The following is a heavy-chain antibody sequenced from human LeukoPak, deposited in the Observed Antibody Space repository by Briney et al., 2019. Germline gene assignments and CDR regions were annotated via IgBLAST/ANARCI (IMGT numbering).Heavy chain of an antibody. CDR2: IKQDGSEK. Sequence: GSLRLSCAASGFTFSSYWMSWVRQAPGKGLEWVANIKQDGSEKYYVDSVKGRFTISRDNAKNSLYLQMNSLRAEDTALYYCAKDRPSYGSGSYYITDRWGQGTLVTVSS. CDR1: GFTFSSYW. J-gene: IGHJ4*02. D-gene: IGHD3-10*01. CDR3: AKDRPSYGSGSYYITDR. V-gene: IGHV3-7*03.